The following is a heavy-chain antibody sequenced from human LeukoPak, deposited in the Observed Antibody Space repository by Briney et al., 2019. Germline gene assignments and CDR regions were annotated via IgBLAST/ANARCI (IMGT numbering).Heavy chain of an antibody. V-gene: IGHV3-23*01. CDR3: AKTHYDLLDV. J-gene: IGHJ6*02. CDR2: MNNGPGAT. D-gene: IGHD5-12*01. CDR1: GFSFSTSP. Sequence: GGSLRLSCAASGFSFSTSPMSWVRQPPGKGLEWVSAMNNGPGATFYRDSVRGRFTISRDNSKSTLYLQMNSLRAEDTGTYYCAKTHYDLLDVWGQGTTVTVSS.